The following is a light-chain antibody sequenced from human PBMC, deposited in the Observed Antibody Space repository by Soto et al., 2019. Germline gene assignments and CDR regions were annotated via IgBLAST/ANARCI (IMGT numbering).Light chain of an antibody. V-gene: IGKV3-11*01. J-gene: IGKJ1*01. CDR2: SAS. CDR3: QQCSNWPRT. CDR1: QTIYTC. Sequence: EIVLTQSPATLSLSPGERATLSCRASQTIYTCLAWYQRKPGQTSRLLFYSASDRATGIPARFSASGSGTDFTLTISSLEPDDFALYYCQQCSNWPRTFGPGTKVEI.